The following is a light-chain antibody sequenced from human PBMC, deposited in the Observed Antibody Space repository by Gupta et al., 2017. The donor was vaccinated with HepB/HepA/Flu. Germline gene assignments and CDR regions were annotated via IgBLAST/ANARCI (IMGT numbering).Light chain of an antibody. CDR1: QSVSSSY. V-gene: IGKV3-20*01. J-gene: IGKJ1*01. CDR2: GAS. Sequence: EIVLTQSPGPLSLSPGERATLSCRASQSVSSSYLAWYQQKPGQAPRLLIYGASSRATGIPDRFSGSGSGTDFTLTISRLEPEDFAVYYCQQYGSSPSTFGQGTKVEIK. CDR3: QQYGSSPST.